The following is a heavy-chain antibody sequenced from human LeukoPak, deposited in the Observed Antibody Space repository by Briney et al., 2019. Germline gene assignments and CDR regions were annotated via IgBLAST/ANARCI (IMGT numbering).Heavy chain of an antibody. CDR2: IHTSGRR. Sequence: SETLSLTCAVSGDSINNYYWSWIRQAAGKRLEWIGQIHTSGRRDYKPSLKSRLTMSIDTYRNQLSLDLSYVTAADTATYFCARRDITSAWGFDFWGQGALVTVSS. D-gene: IGHD6-19*01. CDR3: ARRDITSAWGFDF. J-gene: IGHJ4*02. V-gene: IGHV4-4*07. CDR1: GDSINNYY.